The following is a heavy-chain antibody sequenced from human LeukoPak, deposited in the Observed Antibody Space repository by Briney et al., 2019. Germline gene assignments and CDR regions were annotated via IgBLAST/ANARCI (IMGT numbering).Heavy chain of an antibody. D-gene: IGHD3-16*01. J-gene: IGHJ4*02. CDR2: TAYEGGEK. CDR3: AREGGRQLTFDY. CDR1: GSTFSGHL. V-gene: IGHV3-30*03. Sequence: GGSLRLSCAASGSTFSGHLLHWVRQSPGKGLEWVAGTAYEGGEKYYADSVSGRFTISRDNSDNTVYLQMNGLRLEDTAVYFCAREGGRQLTFDYWGRGTLVTVFS.